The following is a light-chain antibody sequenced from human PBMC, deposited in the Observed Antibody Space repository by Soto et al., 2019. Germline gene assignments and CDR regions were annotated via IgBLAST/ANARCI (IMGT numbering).Light chain of an antibody. J-gene: IGLJ1*01. CDR3: SSYTSSSTLYV. Sequence: QSALTQPASVSGSPGQAITLSCTGTSSDGGGYNYVSWYQQHPGKAPKLMIYEVSNRPSGVSNRFSGSKSGNTASLTISGLQAEDEADYYCSSYTSSSTLYVFGTGTKLTVL. CDR2: EVS. V-gene: IGLV2-14*01. CDR1: SSDGGGYNY.